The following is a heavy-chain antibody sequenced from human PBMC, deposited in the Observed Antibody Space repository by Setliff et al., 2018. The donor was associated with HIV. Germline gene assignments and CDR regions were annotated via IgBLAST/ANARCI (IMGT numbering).Heavy chain of an antibody. J-gene: IGHJ5*02. CDR2: IYYSGTA. V-gene: IGHV4-31*03. Sequence: SETLSLTCTVSGGSISGGGYYWTWIRQYPGRGLEWIGYIYYSGTAYYKPSLRSRVTISVDTSMNQFSLNLDSVTAADTAVYYCARAGDCTKASCPKARFDPWGPGILVTVSS. D-gene: IGHD2-8*01. CDR1: GGSISGGGYY. CDR3: ARAGDCTKASCPKARFDP.